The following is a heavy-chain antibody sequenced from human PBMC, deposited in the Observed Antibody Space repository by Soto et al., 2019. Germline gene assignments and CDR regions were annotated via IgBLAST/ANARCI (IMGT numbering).Heavy chain of an antibody. J-gene: IGHJ4*02. CDR3: ASGDSDCSGGSCSYYFDY. D-gene: IGHD2-15*01. V-gene: IGHV4-31*03. Sequence: QVQLQESGPGLVKPSQTLSLTCTVSGGSISSGGYYWSWIRQHPGKGLEWIGYIYYSGSTYYNPFRKCRVTLSVDASKNQFSLKLSSVTAADTAVYYCASGDSDCSGGSCSYYFDYWGQGTLVTVSS. CDR2: IYYSGST. CDR1: GGSISSGGYY.